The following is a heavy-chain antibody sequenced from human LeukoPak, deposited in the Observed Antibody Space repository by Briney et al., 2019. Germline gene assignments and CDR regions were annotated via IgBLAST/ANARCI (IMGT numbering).Heavy chain of an antibody. CDR1: GGTFSSYA. CDR3: ARGWLADTTVVTPYNY. V-gene: IGHV1-69*13. Sequence: SVKVSCKASGGTFSSYAISWVRQAPGQGLEWMGGITPMFGTSKHAQKFQGRVTITAVESLRTVYMELSSLRSEDTAVYYCARGWLADTTVVTPYNYWGQGTLVTVSS. J-gene: IGHJ4*02. D-gene: IGHD4-23*01. CDR2: ITPMFGTS.